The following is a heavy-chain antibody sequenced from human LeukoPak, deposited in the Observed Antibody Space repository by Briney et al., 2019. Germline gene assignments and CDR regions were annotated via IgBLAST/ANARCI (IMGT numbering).Heavy chain of an antibody. Sequence: SETLSLTCTVSGGSISSSSYYWGWIRQPPGKGLEWIGSIYYSGSTYYNPSLKSRVTISVDTSKNQFSLKLSSVTAADTAVYYCARDASGGNFDYWGQGTLVTVSS. J-gene: IGHJ4*02. D-gene: IGHD2-15*01. V-gene: IGHV4-39*02. CDR3: ARDASGGNFDY. CDR2: IYYSGST. CDR1: GGSISSSSYY.